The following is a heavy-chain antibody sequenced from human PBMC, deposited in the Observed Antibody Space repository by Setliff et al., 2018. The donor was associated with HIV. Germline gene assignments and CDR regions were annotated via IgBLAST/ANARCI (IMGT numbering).Heavy chain of an antibody. V-gene: IGHV4-59*06. J-gene: IGHJ4*02. CDR2: IYYSGST. CDR1: GGSISSYY. CDR3: ASYDILTGYYGHYFDY. Sequence: TLSLTCTVSGGSISSYYWSWIRQPPGKGLEWIGYIYYSGSTYYNPSLKSRVTISIDTSKNQFSLKLSSVTAADTAVYYCASYDILTGYYGHYFDYWGQGTLVTVSS. D-gene: IGHD3-9*01.